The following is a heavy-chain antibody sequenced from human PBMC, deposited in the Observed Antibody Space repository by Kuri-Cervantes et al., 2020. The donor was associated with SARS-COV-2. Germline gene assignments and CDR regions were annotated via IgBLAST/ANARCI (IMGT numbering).Heavy chain of an antibody. D-gene: IGHD3-9*01. J-gene: IGHJ6*04. CDR1: GEAFSGYY. CDR3: ARAYGLLRYIYYMDV. CDR2: VNHRGDT. Sequence: SETLSLTCAFYGEAFSGYYWTWIRQSPGKGLEWIGEVNHRGDTNYNPSLMGRVFMSVDKSNNQFSLRLISVTAADTAVYHCARAYGLLRYIYYMDVWGKGTTVTVSS. V-gene: IGHV4-34*01.